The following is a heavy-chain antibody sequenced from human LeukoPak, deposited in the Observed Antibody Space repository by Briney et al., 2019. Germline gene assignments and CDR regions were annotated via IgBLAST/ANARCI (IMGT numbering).Heavy chain of an antibody. Sequence: TSETLSLTCAVYGGSFSGYYWSWIRQPPGKGLEWIGEINHSGSTNYNPSLKSRVTISVDTSKNQFSLKLSSVTAADTAVYYCARVSGTGSFGVYYYYGMDVWGQGTTVTVSS. CDR3: ARVSGTGSFGVYYYYGMDV. CDR2: INHSGST. D-gene: IGHD3-10*01. J-gene: IGHJ6*02. V-gene: IGHV4-34*01. CDR1: GGSFSGYY.